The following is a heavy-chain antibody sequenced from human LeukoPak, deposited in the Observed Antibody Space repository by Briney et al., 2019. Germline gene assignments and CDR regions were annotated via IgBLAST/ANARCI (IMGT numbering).Heavy chain of an antibody. D-gene: IGHD6-13*01. J-gene: IGHJ4*02. Sequence: ASVKVSCKASGYTFTDYYMHWVRQAPGQGLEWMGWINPNSGGTNYAQKFQGRVTVTRDTSISTAFMDLSSLRSVDTAVFYCARGPPRGTAAGPDFWGQGTLVTVSS. V-gene: IGHV1-2*02. CDR2: INPNSGGT. CDR3: ARGPPRGTAAGPDF. CDR1: GYTFTDYY.